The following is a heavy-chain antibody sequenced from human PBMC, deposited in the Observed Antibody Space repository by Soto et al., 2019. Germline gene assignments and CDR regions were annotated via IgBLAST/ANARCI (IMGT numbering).Heavy chain of an antibody. V-gene: IGHV3-23*01. D-gene: IGHD6-19*01. J-gene: IGHJ4*02. CDR3: AKGFAVAGFYFDY. CDR2: ITASGGTR. Sequence: XGSLRLSCTASGFTFSNFDMGWVRQAPGKGLEWVSGITASGGTRYHADSLKGRFTISRDNSKNMLFLQMNNLSAEDTAIYFCAKGFAVAGFYFDYWGQGSLVTVSS. CDR1: GFTFSNFD.